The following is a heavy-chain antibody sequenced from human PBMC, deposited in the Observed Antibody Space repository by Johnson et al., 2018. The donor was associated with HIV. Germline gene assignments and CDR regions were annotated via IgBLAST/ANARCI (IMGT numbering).Heavy chain of an antibody. CDR2: ISYDGSNK. D-gene: IGHD3-10*01. V-gene: IGHV3-30-3*01. J-gene: IGHJ3*02. Sequence: QMQLVESGGGVVQPGRSLRLSCAASGFTFSSYAMHWVRQAPGKGLEWVAVISYDGSNKYYADSVKGRFTITRDNSKNTLYLQMNSLRAEDTAVYSCARIGLPYYDGSGSYSHDAFDIWGQGTMVTVSS. CDR3: ARIGLPYYDGSGSYSHDAFDI. CDR1: GFTFSSYA.